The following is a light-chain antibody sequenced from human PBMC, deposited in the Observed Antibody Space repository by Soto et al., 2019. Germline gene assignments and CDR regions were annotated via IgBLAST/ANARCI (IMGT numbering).Light chain of an antibody. V-gene: IGLV2-18*02. CDR2: EVT. J-gene: IGLJ1*01. CDR1: SSDVGYYNR. CDR3: SSLTTSSTYV. Sequence: QSVLTQPPSVSGSPGQSVTISCTGTSSDVGYYNRVSWYQQPPGTAPKLMIHEVTNRPSGVPDRFSTSKSGNTASLTISGLQAEDEADYYCSSLTTSSTYVFGTGTKVTVL.